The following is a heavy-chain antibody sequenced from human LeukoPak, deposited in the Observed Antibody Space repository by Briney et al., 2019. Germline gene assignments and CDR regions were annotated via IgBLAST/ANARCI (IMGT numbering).Heavy chain of an antibody. CDR2: IYSGGST. CDR3: ARLLRVGYCSTTTCNWFDP. Sequence: GGSLRLSCAASGFTFSSYSMNWVRQAPGKGLEWVSVIYSGGSTYYADSVKGRFTISRDNSKNTLYLQMNSLRVEDTAVYYCARLLRVGYCSTTTCNWFDPWGQGTLVTVSS. V-gene: IGHV3-66*01. CDR1: GFTFSSYS. D-gene: IGHD2-2*03. J-gene: IGHJ5*02.